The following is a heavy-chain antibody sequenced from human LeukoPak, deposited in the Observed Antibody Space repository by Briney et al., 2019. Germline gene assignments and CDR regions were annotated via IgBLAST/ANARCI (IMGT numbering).Heavy chain of an antibody. J-gene: IGHJ5*02. CDR2: ISGSGSGT. CDR1: GFTFSSYA. D-gene: IGHD6-13*01. V-gene: IGHV3-23*01. Sequence: AGGSLRLSCAASGFTFSSYAMSWVRQAPGKGLEWVSTISGSGSGTYYADSAKGRFTISRDNSKNTLYLQMNSLRAEDTAVYYCAKDRAAAGLLVRFDPWGQGTLVTVSS. CDR3: AKDRAAAGLLVRFDP.